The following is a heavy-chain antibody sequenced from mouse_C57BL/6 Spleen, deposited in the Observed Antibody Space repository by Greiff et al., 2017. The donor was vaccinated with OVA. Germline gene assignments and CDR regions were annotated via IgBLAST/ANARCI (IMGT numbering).Heavy chain of an antibody. CDR2: IHPNSGST. Sequence: QVQLQQPGAELVKPGASVKLSCKASGYTFTSYWMHWVKQRPGPGLEWIGMIHPNSGSTNYNEKFKSQATLTVDKSSSTAYMQRSSLTSEDSAVYYCARHWDYWGQGTTLTVSS. CDR3: ARHWDY. CDR1: GYTFTSYW. V-gene: IGHV1-64*01. D-gene: IGHD4-1*01. J-gene: IGHJ2*01.